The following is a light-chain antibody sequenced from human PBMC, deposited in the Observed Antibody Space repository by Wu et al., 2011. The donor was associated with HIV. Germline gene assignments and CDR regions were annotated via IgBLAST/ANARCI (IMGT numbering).Light chain of an antibody. CDR1: QGISNY. CDR3: QKYNTAPWT. V-gene: IGKV1-27*01. CDR2: AAS. J-gene: IGKJ1*01. Sequence: DIQMTQSPSSPVCICRRQSHPSLCRASQGISNYLAWYQQKPGKVPKLLIYAASTSQSGVPSRFSGSGSGTDFTLTISSLQPEDVATYYCQKYNTAPWTFGQGTKVEMK.